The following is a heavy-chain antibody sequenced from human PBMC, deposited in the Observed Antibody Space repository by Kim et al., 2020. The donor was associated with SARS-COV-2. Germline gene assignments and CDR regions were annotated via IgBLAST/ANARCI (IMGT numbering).Heavy chain of an antibody. CDR2: MNPNSGNT. J-gene: IGHJ4*02. V-gene: IGHV1-8*01. D-gene: IGHD3-22*01. CDR3: ARGLLDYYDSSGYRGDY. CDR1: GYTFTSYD. Sequence: ASVKVSCKASGYTFTSYDINWVRQATGQGLEWMGWMNPNSGNTGYAQKFQGRVTMTRNTSISTAYMELSSLRSEDTAVYYCARGLLDYYDSSGYRGDYWGQGTLVTVSS.